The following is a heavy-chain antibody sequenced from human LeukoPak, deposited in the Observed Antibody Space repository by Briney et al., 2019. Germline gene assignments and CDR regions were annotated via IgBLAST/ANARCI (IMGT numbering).Heavy chain of an antibody. Sequence: GRSLRLSCAASGFTFDDYAMHWVRQAPGKGLEWVSGISWNSGSIGYADSVKGRFTISRDNAKNSLYLQLNSLRAEDTALYYCAKDMGGVLGIIDYWGQGTLVTVSS. D-gene: IGHD3-16*01. CDR3: AKDMGGVLGIIDY. J-gene: IGHJ4*02. CDR2: ISWNSGSI. CDR1: GFTFDDYA. V-gene: IGHV3-9*01.